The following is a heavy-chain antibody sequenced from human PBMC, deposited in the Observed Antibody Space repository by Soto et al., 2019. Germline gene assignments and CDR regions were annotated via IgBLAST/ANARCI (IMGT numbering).Heavy chain of an antibody. D-gene: IGHD6-6*01. CDR3: ATDEYSRSYGLDT. CDR2: IYPGDSDT. Sequence: PGESLKICFEFAGYSFSSYLSWLGLQMPGKGMEWMGIIYPGDSDTRYSPSFQGQVTISADKSISTAYLQWSSLKASDNATYYSATDEYSRSYGLDTWGQGTLVTVSS. CDR1: GYSFSSYL. V-gene: IGHV5-51*01. J-gene: IGHJ5*02.